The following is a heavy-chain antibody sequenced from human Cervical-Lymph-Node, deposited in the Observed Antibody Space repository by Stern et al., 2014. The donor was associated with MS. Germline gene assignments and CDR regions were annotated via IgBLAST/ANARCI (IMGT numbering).Heavy chain of an antibody. V-gene: IGHV3-74*02. CDR2: IYSDGGTT. J-gene: IGHJ4*02. D-gene: IGHD6-25*01. CDR1: GFTFSSYW. Sequence: VPLVESGGGLVQPGGSLRLSCVASGFTFSSYWMHWVRQAPGKGLAWVSHIYSDGGTTHYADSVKGRFTISRDNAKNTLYLQMNSRRAEDTAVYYWARSSQRLDYGGKGTL. CDR3: ARSSQRLDY.